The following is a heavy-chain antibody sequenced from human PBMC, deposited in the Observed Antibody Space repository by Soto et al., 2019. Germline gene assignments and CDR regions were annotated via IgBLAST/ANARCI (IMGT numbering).Heavy chain of an antibody. J-gene: IGHJ5*01. D-gene: IGHD3-3*01. V-gene: IGHV3-30-3*01. CDR3: ARSGFGVIIIDS. Sequence: PGGSLRLSCAASGFTFSSYAMHWVRQAPGKGLEWVAVISYDGSNKYYADSVKGRFTISSYNAKKSLYLQMNSLRAEDTAMYYCARSGFGVIIIDSWGQGTLVTVSS. CDR1: GFTFSSYA. CDR2: ISYDGSNK.